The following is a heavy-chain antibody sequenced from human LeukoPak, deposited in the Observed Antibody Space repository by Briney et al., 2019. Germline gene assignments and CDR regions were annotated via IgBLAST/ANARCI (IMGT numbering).Heavy chain of an antibody. CDR1: GFTVSSNY. CDR2: IYSGGNT. D-gene: IGHD4-17*01. Sequence: GGPLRLSCAASGFTVSSNYMSWVRQAPGKGLEWVSVIYSGGNTYYADSVKGRFTISRDNFKNTLYLQMNSLGAEDTAVYYCARDTALDPWGQGTLVTVSS. CDR3: ARDTALDP. V-gene: IGHV3-53*01. J-gene: IGHJ5*02.